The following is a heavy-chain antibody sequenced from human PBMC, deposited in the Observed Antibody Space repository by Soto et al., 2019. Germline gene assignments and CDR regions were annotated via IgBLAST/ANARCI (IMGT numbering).Heavy chain of an antibody. Sequence: QVQLVESGGGVVQPGRSLRLSCAASGFTFSNYGMHWVRQAPGKGLEWVAVISYDGGNKYYADSVKGRFTISRDNSKNTLYLQMNSLRAEDTAVYYCAKDYCSTTSCYLTDWGQGTLVTVSS. CDR2: ISYDGGNK. V-gene: IGHV3-30*18. CDR1: GFTFSNYG. J-gene: IGHJ4*02. CDR3: AKDYCSTTSCYLTD. D-gene: IGHD2-2*01.